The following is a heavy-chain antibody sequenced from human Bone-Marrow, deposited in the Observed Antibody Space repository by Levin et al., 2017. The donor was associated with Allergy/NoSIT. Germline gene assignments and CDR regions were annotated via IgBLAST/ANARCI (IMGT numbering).Heavy chain of an antibody. CDR2: INHSGST. V-gene: IGHV4-34*01. Sequence: SQTLSLTCAVYGGSFSGYYWSWVRQPPGKGLEWIGEINHSGSTNYNPSLKSRVTISVDTSKNQFSLKLSSLTAADTAVYYCARAARYSPLVTASRYNYFMDVWAKGTTVTVS. CDR1: GGSFSGYY. J-gene: IGHJ6*03. CDR3: ARAARYSPLVTASRYNYFMDV. D-gene: IGHD2-2*01.